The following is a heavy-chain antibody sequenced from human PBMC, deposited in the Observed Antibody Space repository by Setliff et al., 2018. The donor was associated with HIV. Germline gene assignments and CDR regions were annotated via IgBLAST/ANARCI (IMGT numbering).Heavy chain of an antibody. D-gene: IGHD2-21*02. V-gene: IGHV1-3*04. CDR1: GYSFSSHP. CDR3: ASIDCGGDCYSYYYYGMDV. Sequence: ASVKVSCKTSGYSFSSHPIHWVRQAPGQRPEWMGWIKTGNGDTQYSQKFQGRVTITRDTSASTAYMELSSLRSEDTAVYYCASIDCGGDCYSYYYYGMDVWGQGTTVTVSS. J-gene: IGHJ6*02. CDR2: IKTGNGDT.